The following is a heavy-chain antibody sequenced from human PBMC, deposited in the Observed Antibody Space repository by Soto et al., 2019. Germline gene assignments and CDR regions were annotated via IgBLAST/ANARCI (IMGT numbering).Heavy chain of an antibody. CDR3: AREGAVPSGYGYYYYGMDV. J-gene: IGHJ6*02. D-gene: IGHD5-12*01. V-gene: IGHV4-30-4*01. CDR2: IYYSGST. Sequence: PSETLSLTCTVSGGSISSGDYYWSWIRQPAGKGLEWIGYIYYSGSTYYNPSLKSRVTISVDTSKNQFSLKLSSVTAADTAVYYCAREGAVPSGYGYYYYGMDVWGQGTTVTVSS. CDR1: GGSISSGDYY.